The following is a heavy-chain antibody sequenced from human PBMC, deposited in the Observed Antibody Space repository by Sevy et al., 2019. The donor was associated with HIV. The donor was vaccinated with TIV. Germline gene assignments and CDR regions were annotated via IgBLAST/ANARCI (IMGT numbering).Heavy chain of an antibody. CDR2: ISSSGVYE. CDR1: GFSFNTYT. V-gene: IGHV3-21*01. D-gene: IGHD1-26*01. J-gene: IGHJ4*02. CDR3: ARGPDSGGRGRADY. Sequence: GGSLRLSCAASGFSFNTYTFYWVRQAPGEGLEWISSISSSGVYEYYADSVRGRFTISRDNAKNSLFLQMNGLRVEDTGVYYCARGPDSGGRGRADYWGQGTRVTVSS.